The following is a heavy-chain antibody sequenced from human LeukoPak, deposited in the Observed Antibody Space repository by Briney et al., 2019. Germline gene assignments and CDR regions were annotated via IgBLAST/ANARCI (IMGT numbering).Heavy chain of an antibody. CDR3: AKVGVNIG. Sequence: GGSLRLSCAASGFTFSSYAMTWVRQAPGKGLEWVSGISGSGGSTYYADPVKGRFSISRDNSKNTLYLQMNSLRAEDTAVYYCAKVGVNIGWGQGTLVTVSS. CDR2: ISGSGGST. CDR1: GFTFSSYA. J-gene: IGHJ4*02. D-gene: IGHD2/OR15-2a*01. V-gene: IGHV3-23*01.